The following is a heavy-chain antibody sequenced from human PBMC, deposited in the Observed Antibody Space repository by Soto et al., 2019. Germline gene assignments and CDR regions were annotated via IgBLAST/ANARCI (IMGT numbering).Heavy chain of an antibody. CDR3: AIDPIVVVVVGAFDI. V-gene: IGHV3-7*01. J-gene: IGHJ3*02. CDR2: IKQDGSEK. Sequence: EVQLVESGGGLVQPGGSLRLSCAASGFTFSSYWMSWVRQAPGKGLEWVANIKQDGSEKYYVDSVKGRFTISRDNAKNSLYLQMNSLRAEYTAVYYCAIDPIVVVVVGAFDIWGQGTMVTVSS. D-gene: IGHD2-15*01. CDR1: GFTFSSYW.